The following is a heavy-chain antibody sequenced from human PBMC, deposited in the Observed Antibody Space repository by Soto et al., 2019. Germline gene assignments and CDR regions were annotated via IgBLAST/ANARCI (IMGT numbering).Heavy chain of an antibody. J-gene: IGHJ3*02. CDR1: GYTFTSYG. V-gene: IGHV1-18*01. D-gene: IGHD3-22*01. CDR3: ARYESITMIVVVNDAFDI. CDR2: ISAYNGNT. Sequence: ASVKVSCKASGYTFTSYGISWVRQAPGQGLEWMGWISAYNGNTNYAQKLQGRVTMTTDTSTSTAYMELRSLRSDDTAVYYCARYESITMIVVVNDAFDIWDQGTMVTV.